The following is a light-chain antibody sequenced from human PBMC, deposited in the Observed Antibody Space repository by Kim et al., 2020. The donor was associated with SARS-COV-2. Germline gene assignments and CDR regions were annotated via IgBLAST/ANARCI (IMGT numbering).Light chain of an antibody. V-gene: IGLV1-47*01. CDR2: RNN. CDR3: AAWDDSLSAVV. Sequence: GQRVTISCSGSTSNIGSKYVYWYQQLPGTAPKLLIYRNNQRPSGVPDRFSGSESGTSASLAISGLRSEDEADYYCAAWDDSLSAVVFGGGTQLTVL. J-gene: IGLJ2*01. CDR1: TSNIGSKY.